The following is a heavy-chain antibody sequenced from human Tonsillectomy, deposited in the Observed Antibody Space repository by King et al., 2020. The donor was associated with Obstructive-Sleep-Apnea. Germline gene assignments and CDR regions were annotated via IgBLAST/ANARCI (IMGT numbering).Heavy chain of an antibody. CDR3: ARDQEYYGPGSYSYLDL. Sequence: VQLVQSGAEVKKPGASVKVSCKASGYTFSNYGISWGRQSSGQGLEWMGWISAYNGNPNNAQKLQGRVTMTTDTSTSTAYMELRSLRSDDTAVYYCARDQEYYGPGSYSYLDLWGQGTLVTVSS. CDR1: GYTFSNYG. V-gene: IGHV1-18*01. D-gene: IGHD3-10*01. J-gene: IGHJ5*02. CDR2: ISAYNGNP.